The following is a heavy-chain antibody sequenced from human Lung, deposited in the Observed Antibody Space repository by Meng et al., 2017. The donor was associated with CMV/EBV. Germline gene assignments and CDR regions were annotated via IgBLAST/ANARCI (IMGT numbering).Heavy chain of an antibody. D-gene: IGHD3-22*01. Sequence: GESLKISCAASGFTFSSYGMHWVRQAPGKGLEWVAVIWYDGSNKYYADSVKGRFTISRDNSKNTLYLQMNSLRAEDTAVYYCAKTEYYYDSSGYWGVDYWXQGTLVXVSS. CDR1: GFTFSSYG. CDR3: AKTEYYYDSSGYWGVDY. CDR2: IWYDGSNK. V-gene: IGHV3-33*06. J-gene: IGHJ4*02.